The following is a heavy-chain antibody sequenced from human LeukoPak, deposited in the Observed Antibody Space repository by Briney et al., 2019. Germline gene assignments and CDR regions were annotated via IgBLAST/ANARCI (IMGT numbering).Heavy chain of an antibody. CDR2: IYTSGST. V-gene: IGHV4-4*07. J-gene: IGHJ6*03. Sequence: SETLSLTCTVSGGSISSYYLSWIRQPAGKGLEWIGRIYTSGSTNYNPSLKSRVTMSVDTSKNQFSLKLSSVTAADTAVYYCARGHDYCSGGSCYFFGYYYMDVWGKGTTVTVSS. CDR1: GGSISSYY. CDR3: ARGHDYCSGGSCYFFGYYYMDV. D-gene: IGHD2-15*01.